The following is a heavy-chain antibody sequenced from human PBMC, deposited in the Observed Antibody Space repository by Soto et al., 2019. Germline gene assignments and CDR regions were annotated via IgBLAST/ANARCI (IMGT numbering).Heavy chain of an antibody. J-gene: IGHJ6*02. CDR3: ARQGSNGAYYYYGMDV. CDR1: GYRFSSYW. Sequence: GESLKISCQGSGYRFSSYWIAWVRQMPGKGLEWMGIIYPGDSDTIYTPSFQGQVTFSVDKSTSTAYLQWSSLKASDTAMYYCARQGSNGAYYYYGMDVWGQGTTVTVSS. D-gene: IGHD2-8*01. V-gene: IGHV5-51*01. CDR2: IYPGDSDT.